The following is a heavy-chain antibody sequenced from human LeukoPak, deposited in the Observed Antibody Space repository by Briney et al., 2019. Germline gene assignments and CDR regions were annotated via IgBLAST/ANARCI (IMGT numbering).Heavy chain of an antibody. J-gene: IGHJ4*02. CDR1: GGSFSDYF. V-gene: IGHV4-34*01. Sequence: SETLSLTCAVYGGSFSDYFWNWIRQTPGKGLEWVGEINHGGGTKYNPSLKSRATISVDTSKKQFSLNLTSVTAADTAVYYCARGEDGTGDYRPTYFDSWGQGTLVTVSS. CDR2: INHGGGT. CDR3: ARGEDGTGDYRPTYFDS. D-gene: IGHD4-17*01.